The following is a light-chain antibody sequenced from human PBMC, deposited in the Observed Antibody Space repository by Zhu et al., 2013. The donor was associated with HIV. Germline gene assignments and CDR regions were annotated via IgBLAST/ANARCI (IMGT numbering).Light chain of an antibody. CDR1: QTVSYRH. CDR3: QQYGSSPGT. J-gene: IGKJ1*01. V-gene: IGKV3-20*01. Sequence: EIVLMQSPGSLSLSRGESATLSCRASQTVSYRHIAWYHQKPGQPPRLLLYGSSSRAPGIPERFSGSGSGTDFTLTITGLEPEDFAVYCCQQYGSSPGTFGQGTKVEIK. CDR2: GSS.